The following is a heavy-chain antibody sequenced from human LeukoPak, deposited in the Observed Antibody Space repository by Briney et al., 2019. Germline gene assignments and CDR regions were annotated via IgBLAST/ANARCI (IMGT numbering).Heavy chain of an antibody. CDR1: GFTFSSYA. J-gene: IGHJ4*02. D-gene: IGHD1-26*01. Sequence: GGSLRLSCAASGFTFSSYAMSWVRQAPGKGLEWISYITGNSGTIYYADSVKGRFTISRDNAKDSLYLQMNSLRAEDTAVYYCVRREVGAHPFDYWGQGTLVTVSS. V-gene: IGHV3-48*01. CDR2: ITGNSGTI. CDR3: VRREVGAHPFDY.